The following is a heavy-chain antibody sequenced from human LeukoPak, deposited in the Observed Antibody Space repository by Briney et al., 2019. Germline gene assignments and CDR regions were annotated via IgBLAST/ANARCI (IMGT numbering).Heavy chain of an antibody. Sequence: SETLSLTCTVSGGSISSSGYYWGWVRQPPGKGLEWIGSIYYSGSTYYNPSLKSRVTISVDTSKNQFSLKVSSVTAADTAVYFCARELIRITIFGVVIPTNWFDPWGQGTLVTVSS. D-gene: IGHD3-3*01. CDR2: IYYSGST. CDR3: ARELIRITIFGVVIPTNWFDP. V-gene: IGHV4-39*02. J-gene: IGHJ5*02. CDR1: GGSISSSGYY.